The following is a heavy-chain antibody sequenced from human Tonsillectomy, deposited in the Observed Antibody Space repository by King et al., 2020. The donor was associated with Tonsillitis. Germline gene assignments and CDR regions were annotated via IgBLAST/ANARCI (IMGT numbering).Heavy chain of an antibody. CDR1: GFTFSSFA. CDR3: AKLLRSGYLLYYMDV. J-gene: IGHJ6*03. CDR2: ISDSAGGT. Sequence: VQLVESGGGLVQPGGSLRLSCAASGFTFSSFAMTWVRQAPGKGLEWVSSISDSAGGTYYAESVNGRFTISRDNSKNTLYLQVNGLRAEDTAVYYCAKLLRSGYLLYYMDVWGKGTTVTVSS. V-gene: IGHV3-23*04. D-gene: IGHD3-3*01.